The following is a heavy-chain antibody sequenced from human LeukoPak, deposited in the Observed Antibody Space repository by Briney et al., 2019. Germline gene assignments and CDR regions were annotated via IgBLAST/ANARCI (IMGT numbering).Heavy chain of an antibody. CDR3: ARGSRELYYFDY. CDR1: GGSISSYY. Sequence: SETLSLTCTVSGGSISSYYWSWIRQPPGKGLEWVGYIYYSGSTNYNTSLKSRVTISVEESKTQFSLKLNSVAAADPAVYYCARGSRELYYFDYWAQGTLVPVPS. D-gene: IGHD1-7*01. CDR2: IYYSGST. V-gene: IGHV4-59*01. J-gene: IGHJ4*02.